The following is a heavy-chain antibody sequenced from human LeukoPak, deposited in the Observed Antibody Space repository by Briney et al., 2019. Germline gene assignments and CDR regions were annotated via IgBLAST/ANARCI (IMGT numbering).Heavy chain of an antibody. CDR2: IDPSDSYT. Sequence: GASVKVSCKASGGTFISYAISWVRQMPGKGLEWMGRIDPSDSYTNYSPSFQGHVTISADKSISTAYLQWSSLRASDTAMYYCARGVRYNWFDPWGQGTLLTVSS. CDR1: GGTFISYA. V-gene: IGHV5-10-1*01. J-gene: IGHJ5*02. D-gene: IGHD1-14*01. CDR3: ARGVRYNWFDP.